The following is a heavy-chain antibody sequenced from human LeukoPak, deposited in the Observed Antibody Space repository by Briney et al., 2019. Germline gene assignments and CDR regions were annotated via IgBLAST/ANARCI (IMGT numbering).Heavy chain of an antibody. CDR2: ISSSSSYI. CDR3: AKDLEPDIVVVPAAMNAFDI. CDR1: GFTFSSYS. D-gene: IGHD2-2*01. Sequence: GGSLRLSCAASGFTFSSYSMNWVRQAPGKGLEWVSSISSSSSYIYYADSVKGRFTISRDNAKNSLYLQMNSPRAEDTAVYYCAKDLEPDIVVVPAAMNAFDIWGQGTMVTVSS. V-gene: IGHV3-21*04. J-gene: IGHJ3*02.